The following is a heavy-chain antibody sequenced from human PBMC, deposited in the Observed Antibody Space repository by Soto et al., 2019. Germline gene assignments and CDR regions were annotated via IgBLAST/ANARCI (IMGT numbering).Heavy chain of an antibody. J-gene: IGHJ4*02. D-gene: IGHD1-26*01. CDR1: GFTFRRDW. CDR3: SGGVGDAV. Sequence: EEQLVESGGGLVQPGGSLRLSCAISGFTFRRDWMNWARQAPGKELEWVAHVNQDGTQKYYVDSVKGRFTIFRDNAKNSLFLQMDSLRVEDPALYYCSGGVGDAVWGQGTLVTVSS. V-gene: IGHV3-7*04. CDR2: VNQDGTQK.